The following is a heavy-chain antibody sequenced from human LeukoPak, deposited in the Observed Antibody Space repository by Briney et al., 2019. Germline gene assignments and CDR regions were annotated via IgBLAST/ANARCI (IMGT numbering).Heavy chain of an antibody. D-gene: IGHD6-13*01. J-gene: IGHJ3*02. CDR3: ARGSYTGYSSSWPNEWAFDI. CDR2: IYYSGST. V-gene: IGHV4-59*01. Sequence: SETLSLTCTVSGGSISSYYWSWIRQPPGKGLEWIGYIYYSGSTNYNPSLKSRVTISVDTSKNQFSLKLSSVTAADTAVYYCARGSYTGYSSSWPNEWAFDIWGQGTMVTASS. CDR1: GGSISSYY.